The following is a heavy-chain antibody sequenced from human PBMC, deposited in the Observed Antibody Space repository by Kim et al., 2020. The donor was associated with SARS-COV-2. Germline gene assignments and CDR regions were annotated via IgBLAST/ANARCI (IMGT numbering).Heavy chain of an antibody. D-gene: IGHD3-3*01. V-gene: IGHV1-46*01. CDR1: GYTFTNYF. J-gene: IGHJ4*01. Sequence: ASVKVSCKPSGYTFTNYFVHWVRQAPGQGLEWVGAINPRGGNTMYAQKFQGRLTMTTDTSTSTIYMALSSLTSEDTAVYYCAREGTILCVLIGLDYWG. CDR3: AREGTILCVLIGLDY. CDR2: INPRGGNT.